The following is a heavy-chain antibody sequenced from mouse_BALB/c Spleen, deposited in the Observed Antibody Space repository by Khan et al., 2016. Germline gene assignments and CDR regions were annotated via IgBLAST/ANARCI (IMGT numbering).Heavy chain of an antibody. CDR1: VFLLTSYD. CDR2: IWAGGAT. CDR3: VRDGYGSTYGAIDY. J-gene: IGHJ4*01. V-gene: IGHV2-9-2*01. Sequence: VQLKESGPGLVAPSQSLSITCTVSVFLLTSYDTSWIRQPPGKGLEWLGVIWAGGATKYNSAFMSRVSITNDNSKSTVFLKMNSLQTDDTAIYYCVRDGYGSTYGAIDYWGQGTSVTVSS. D-gene: IGHD1-1*01.